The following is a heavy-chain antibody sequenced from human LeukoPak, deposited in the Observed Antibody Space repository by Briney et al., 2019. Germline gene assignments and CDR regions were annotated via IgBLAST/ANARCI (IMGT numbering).Heavy chain of an antibody. V-gene: IGHV3-21*01. Sequence: PGGSLRLSCAASGFTFSSYSMSWVRQAPGKGLEWVSSISSSSSYIYYADSVKGRFTISRDNAKNSLYLQMNSLRAEDTAVYYCARGFIAVAGTVDYWGQGTLVTVSS. J-gene: IGHJ4*02. D-gene: IGHD6-19*01. CDR2: ISSSSSYI. CDR1: GFTFSSYS. CDR3: ARGFIAVAGTVDY.